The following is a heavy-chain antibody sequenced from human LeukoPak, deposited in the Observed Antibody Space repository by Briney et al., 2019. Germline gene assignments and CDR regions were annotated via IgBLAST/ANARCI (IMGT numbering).Heavy chain of an antibody. CDR3: RGDKGYGRSWYWTRGTDV. J-gene: IGHJ6*02. D-gene: IGHD6-13*01. Sequence: PSETLSLTCTVSSGFINSYYWRWIRQPPGKGLEWIGYIYYSGSTNYNPSLKSRVTISVDTSKNQFSLKLSSVTAADTAVYYCRGDKGYGRSWYWTRGTDVSGQGTTVTVSS. V-gene: IGHV4-59*01. CDR1: SGFINSYY. CDR2: IYYSGST.